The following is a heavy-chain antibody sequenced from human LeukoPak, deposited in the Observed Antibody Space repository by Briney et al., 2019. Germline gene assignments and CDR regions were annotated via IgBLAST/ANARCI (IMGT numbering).Heavy chain of an antibody. CDR1: GFTFSSYW. CDR3: AREYSSGWLFDL. J-gene: IGHJ2*01. V-gene: IGHV3-7*01. D-gene: IGHD6-19*01. Sequence: GGSLRLSCAASGFTFSSYWMSWVRQAPGKGLEWVANIKQDGSEKYYVDSVKGRFTISRDNVENSLSLQMNSLRAEDTAVYYCAREYSSGWLFDLWGRGTLVIVSS. CDR2: IKQDGSEK.